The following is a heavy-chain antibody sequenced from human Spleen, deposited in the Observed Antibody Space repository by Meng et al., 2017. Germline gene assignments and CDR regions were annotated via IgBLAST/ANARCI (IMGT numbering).Heavy chain of an antibody. D-gene: IGHD3-16*02. CDR1: GGLVMRTSCY. V-gene: IGHV4-39*07. CDR3: ARSSLSASPYYFGY. Sequence: GRSTGLVIPWEPVCVPSTVYGGLVMRTSCYWGRIRQTQGKGLEWIGDVYDRRGHCLSLCLKGCFTRLRDTCRAQISLKVRSVTASDTVAYFCARSSLSASPYYFGYWGLGTLVTVSS. CDR2: VYDRRGH. J-gene: IGHJ4*02.